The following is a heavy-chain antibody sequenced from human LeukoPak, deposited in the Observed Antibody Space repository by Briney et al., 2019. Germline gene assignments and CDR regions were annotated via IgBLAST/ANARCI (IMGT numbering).Heavy chain of an antibody. CDR2: VNPNSGHT. Sequence: ASVKVSCKASGYTFTSYDVNWVRHATGQGLELMGWVNPNSGHTGYAQKFQGRVTMTTNTSISTAYMELSSLRSEDTAVYYCARGAPGSYCSGGSCPYFDYWGQGTLVSVSS. D-gene: IGHD2-15*01. J-gene: IGHJ4*02. CDR3: ARGAPGSYCSGGSCPYFDY. CDR1: GYTFTSYD. V-gene: IGHV1-8*01.